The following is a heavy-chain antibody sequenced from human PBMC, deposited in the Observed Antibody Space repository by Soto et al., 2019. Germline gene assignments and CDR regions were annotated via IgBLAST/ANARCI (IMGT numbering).Heavy chain of an antibody. V-gene: IGHV4-30-2*01. CDR1: GGSISSGGYS. CDR2: IYHSGST. CDR3: GRVHDY. J-gene: IGHJ4*02. Sequence: TLSLTCAVSGGSISSGGYSWSWIRQPPGKGLEWIGYIYHSGSTYYNPSLKSRVTISVDRSKNQFSLKLSSVTAADTAVYYCGRVHDYWGQGTLVIVSS. D-gene: IGHD3-3*01.